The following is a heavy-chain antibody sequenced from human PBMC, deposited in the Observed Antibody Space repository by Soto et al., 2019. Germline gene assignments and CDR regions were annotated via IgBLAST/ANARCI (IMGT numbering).Heavy chain of an antibody. CDR3: VRQGIGVLHGLVDV. CDR2: FRSGGGT. D-gene: IGHD3-10*01. J-gene: IGHJ6*02. V-gene: IGHV4-59*08. Sequence: SQTLSLTCTVSGDSINSYNLAWIRQPPGKGLEWIGYFRSGGGTSYNPSLKSRVAISADTPMKQFSLRLSSVTAADTAVYYCVRQGIGVLHGLVDVWGQGTTVS. CDR1: GDSINSYN.